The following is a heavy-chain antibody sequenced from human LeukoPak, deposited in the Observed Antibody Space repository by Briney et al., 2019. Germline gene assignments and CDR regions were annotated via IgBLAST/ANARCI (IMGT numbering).Heavy chain of an antibody. Sequence: GGSLRLSCAVSGFTFSNNPMTWVRQAPGKGLEWVSAISGSGGSTYYADSVKGRFTISRDNSKNTLYLQMNSLRAEDTAVYYCAKDPPTVARAFYFDYWGQGTLVTVSS. V-gene: IGHV3-23*01. J-gene: IGHJ4*02. CDR1: GFTFSNNP. D-gene: IGHD4-23*01. CDR3: AKDPPTVARAFYFDY. CDR2: ISGSGGST.